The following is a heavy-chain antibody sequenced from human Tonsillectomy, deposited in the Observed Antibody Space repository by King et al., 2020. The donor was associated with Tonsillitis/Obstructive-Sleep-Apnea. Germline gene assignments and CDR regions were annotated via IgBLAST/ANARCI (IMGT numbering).Heavy chain of an antibody. Sequence: VQLVESGAEVKKPGASVKVSCTASGYTFSNYGITWVRQAPGQGLEWMGWISTYNGYTDYAQNLQGRVTMTTDTSTSTAYMELRSLNSDDTAVYYCARGEAGATVTTKSDYWGQGTLVTVSS. V-gene: IGHV1-18*01. CDR1: GYTFSNYG. D-gene: IGHD4-17*01. CDR3: ARGEAGATVTTKSDY. CDR2: ISTYNGYT. J-gene: IGHJ4*02.